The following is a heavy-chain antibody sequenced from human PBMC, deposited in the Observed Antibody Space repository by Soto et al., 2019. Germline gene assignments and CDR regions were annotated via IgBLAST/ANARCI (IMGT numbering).Heavy chain of an antibody. CDR1: GGTFSSYT. CDR3: AISNIVVVGAATAARFQH. Sequence: SVKVSCKASGGTFSSYTISWVRQAPGQGLEWMGRIIPILGIANYAQKFQGRVTITADKSTSTAYMELSSLRSEDTAVYYCAISNIVVVGAATAARFQHWGQGTLVTVFS. J-gene: IGHJ1*01. D-gene: IGHD2-15*01. V-gene: IGHV1-69*02. CDR2: IIPILGIA.